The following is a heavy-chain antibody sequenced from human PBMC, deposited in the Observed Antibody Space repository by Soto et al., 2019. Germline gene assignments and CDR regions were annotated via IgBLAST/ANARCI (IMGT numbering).Heavy chain of an antibody. J-gene: IGHJ4*02. CDR3: ARVNLNYEYFDY. V-gene: IGHV4-30-2*01. CDR2: IYHSGST. Sequence: PSETLSLTCAVSGGSISSGGYSWSWIRQPPGKGLEWIGYIYHSGSTYYNPSLKSRVTISVDRSKNQFSLKLSSVTAADMAVYYCARVNLNYEYFDYWGQGTLVTVSS. CDR1: GGSISSGGYS. D-gene: IGHD4-4*01.